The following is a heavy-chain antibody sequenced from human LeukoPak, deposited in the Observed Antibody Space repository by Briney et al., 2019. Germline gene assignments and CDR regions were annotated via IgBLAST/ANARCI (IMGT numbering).Heavy chain of an antibody. Sequence: ASVKVSCKASGYTFTSYAMHWVRQAPGQRLEWMGWISAGNGNTKYSQKFQGRVTITRDTSASTAYMELSSLRSEDTAVYYCARDPYYDMRGYYGMDVWGQGTTVTVSS. CDR3: ARDPYYDMRGYYGMDV. CDR1: GYTFTSYA. D-gene: IGHD3-9*01. CDR2: ISAGNGNT. J-gene: IGHJ6*02. V-gene: IGHV1-3*01.